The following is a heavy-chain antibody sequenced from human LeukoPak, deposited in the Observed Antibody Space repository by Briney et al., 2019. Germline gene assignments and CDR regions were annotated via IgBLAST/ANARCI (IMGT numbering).Heavy chain of an antibody. CDR1: GFTFSSYW. D-gene: IGHD3-3*01. J-gene: IGHJ4*02. CDR2: IKQDGSEK. CDR3: VSGSLQSGYNFDY. Sequence: GGSLRLSCAASGFTFSSYWMSWVRQAPGKGLEWVANIKQDGSEKYYVDSVKGRFTISRDNAKNTLYLQMNSLRAEDTAVYYCVSGSLQSGYNFDYWGQGALVTVSS. V-gene: IGHV3-7*01.